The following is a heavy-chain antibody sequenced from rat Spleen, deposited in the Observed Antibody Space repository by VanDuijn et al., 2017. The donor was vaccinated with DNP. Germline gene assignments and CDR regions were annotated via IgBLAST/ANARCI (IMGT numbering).Heavy chain of an antibody. V-gene: IGHV4-2*01. D-gene: IGHD1-11*01. J-gene: IGHJ2*01. CDR1: GFIFSNYW. CDR2: INKDSSII. CDR3: AKGPNYGGWSDYFDY. Sequence: EVQLVESGGGPVQPGRSLKLSCVASGFIFSNYWMTWIRQAPGKGLEWIGQINKDSSIINYIPSLKEKITISRDNAQNTLYLQMSKLGSEDTAIYYCAKGPNYGGWSDYFDYWGQGVMVTVSS.